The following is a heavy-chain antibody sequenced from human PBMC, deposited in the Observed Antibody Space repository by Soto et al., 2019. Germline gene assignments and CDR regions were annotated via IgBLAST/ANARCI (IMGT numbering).Heavy chain of an antibody. Sequence: QSGGSLRLSCAASGFTVSSNYMSWVRQAPGKGLEWVSTIYSGGSTYYADSVKGRFTISRDNSKNTLSLQMNSLRAEDTAVYYCARDQFYHSSAYYESWGQGTLVTVSS. CDR3: ARDQFYHSSAYYES. CDR1: GFTVSSNY. J-gene: IGHJ5*02. CDR2: IYSGGST. V-gene: IGHV3-53*01. D-gene: IGHD3-22*01.